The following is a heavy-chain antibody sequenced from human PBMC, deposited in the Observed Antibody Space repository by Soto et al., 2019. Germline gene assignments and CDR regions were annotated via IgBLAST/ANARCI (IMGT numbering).Heavy chain of an antibody. CDR3: ARGNILTGYNNWSDP. J-gene: IGHJ5*02. CDR2: MNPNSGNT. Sequence: ASVKVSCKASGYTFTSYDINWVRQATGQGLEWMGWMNPNSGNTGYAQKFQGRVTMTRNTSISTAYMELSSLRSEDTAVYYCARGNILTGYNNWSDPWGQGTLVTVSS. CDR1: GYTFTSYD. D-gene: IGHD3-9*01. V-gene: IGHV1-8*01.